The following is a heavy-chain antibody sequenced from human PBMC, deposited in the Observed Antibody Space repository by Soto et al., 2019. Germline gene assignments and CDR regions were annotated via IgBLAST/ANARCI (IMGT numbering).Heavy chain of an antibody. V-gene: IGHV1-18*04. CDR2: ISAYNGNT. CDR3: AREGGYCSGGSCSPGWFDP. CDR1: GGTFTNYY. D-gene: IGHD2-15*01. Sequence: ASVKVSCKASGGTFTNYYMHWVRQAPGQGLEWMGWISAYNGNTNYAQKLQGRVTMTTDTSTSTAYMELRSLRSDDTAVYYCAREGGYCSGGSCSPGWFDPWGQGTLVTVSS. J-gene: IGHJ5*02.